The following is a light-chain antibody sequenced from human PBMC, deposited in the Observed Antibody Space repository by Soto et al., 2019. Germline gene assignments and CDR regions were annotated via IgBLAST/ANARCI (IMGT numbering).Light chain of an antibody. Sequence: DIVMTQSPDSLAVSLGERATINCKSSQSVLYSSNNKNYLAWHQQKPGQPPKLLIYWASTRESGVPDRFSGSGSGTDFTLNISSLQAEDVAVYYCQQYYITPLTFGGGTKVEIK. J-gene: IGKJ4*01. CDR2: WAS. CDR1: QSVLYSSNNKNY. CDR3: QQYYITPLT. V-gene: IGKV4-1*01.